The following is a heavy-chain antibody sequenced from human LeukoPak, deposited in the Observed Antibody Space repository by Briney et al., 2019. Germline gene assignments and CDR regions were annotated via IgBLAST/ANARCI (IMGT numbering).Heavy chain of an antibody. CDR3: TRDNRRYCSSTSCYPYDY. V-gene: IGHV1-18*01. D-gene: IGHD2-2*01. J-gene: IGHJ4*02. CDR2: ISAYNDNT. CDR1: GYTFTSYG. Sequence: ASVKVSCKASGYTFTSYGISWVRQAPGQGLEWMGWISAYNDNTNYAQKLQGRVTMTTDTSTSTAYMELRSLRSDDTAVYYCTRDNRRYCSSTSCYPYDYWGQGTLVTVSS.